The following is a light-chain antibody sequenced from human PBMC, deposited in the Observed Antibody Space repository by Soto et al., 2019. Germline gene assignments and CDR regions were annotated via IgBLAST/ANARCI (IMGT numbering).Light chain of an antibody. CDR1: SSDVGGYNY. V-gene: IGLV2-14*01. CDR3: SSYTSSSTRV. J-gene: IGLJ3*02. CDR2: EVS. Sequence: QSALTQPASVSGSPGQSITISCTGTSSDVGGYNYVSWYQQHPGKDPKLMIYEVSNRPSGVSNRFSGSKSGNTASLTISGLQAEDEADYDCSSYTSSSTRVFGVGTTLTVL.